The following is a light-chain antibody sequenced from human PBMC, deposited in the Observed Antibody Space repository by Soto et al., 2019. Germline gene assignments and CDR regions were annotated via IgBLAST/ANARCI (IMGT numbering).Light chain of an antibody. V-gene: IGKV3-20*01. CDR2: GAS. CDR3: QQYENSPIT. CDR1: QSVSSSY. J-gene: IGKJ5*01. Sequence: EFVLTQSPCTLSLSPGERATLSCRASQSVSSSYLAWYQQKPGQAPRLLIYGASSRATGIPDRFSGTGSETDFTLTINRLEPEDFAVYYCQQYENSPITFGQGTRLEIK.